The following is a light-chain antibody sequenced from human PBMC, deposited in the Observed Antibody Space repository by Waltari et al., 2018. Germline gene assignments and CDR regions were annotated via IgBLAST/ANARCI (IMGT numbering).Light chain of an antibody. J-gene: IGKJ4*01. CDR2: WAS. V-gene: IGKV4-1*01. CDR3: QQYYRSPLT. CDR1: QSVLYSSNNKNF. Sequence: DIVMTQSPDSLAVSLGERDTINCKSSQSVLYSSNNKNFLAWYQQKPKQPPKLLIYWASTRESGVPDRFSGSGSGTDFTLTISNLQAEDVAVYYCQQYYRSPLTFGGGTKVEIK.